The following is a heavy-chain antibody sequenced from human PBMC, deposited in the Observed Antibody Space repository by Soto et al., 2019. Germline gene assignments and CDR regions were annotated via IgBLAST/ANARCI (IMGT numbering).Heavy chain of an antibody. D-gene: IGHD3-9*01. J-gene: IGHJ4*02. CDR1: GYTFTSYG. Sequence: ASVKVSCKASGYTFTSYGISWVRQAPGQGLEWMGWISAYNGNTNYAQKLQGRVTMTTDTSTSTAYMELRSLRSDDTAVYYCARNYDILTGYYSAPVPYYFDYWGQGTLVTVSS. CDR2: ISAYNGNT. CDR3: ARNYDILTGYYSAPVPYYFDY. V-gene: IGHV1-18*01.